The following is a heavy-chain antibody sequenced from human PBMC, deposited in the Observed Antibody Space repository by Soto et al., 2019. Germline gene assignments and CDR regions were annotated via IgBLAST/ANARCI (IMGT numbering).Heavy chain of an antibody. D-gene: IGHD3-3*01. J-gene: IGHJ5*02. V-gene: IGHV1-46*03. CDR2: INPSGGST. Sequence: ASVKVSCKASGYTFTSFYMHWVRQAPGQGLEWMGIINPSGGSTSYAQKFQGRVTMTRDTSTSTVYMELSSLRSEDTAVYYCAREGGIVFWSGYPQPEPSYNGFDPWGKGTPVTVSS. CDR1: GYTFTSFY. CDR3: AREGGIVFWSGYPQPEPSYNGFDP.